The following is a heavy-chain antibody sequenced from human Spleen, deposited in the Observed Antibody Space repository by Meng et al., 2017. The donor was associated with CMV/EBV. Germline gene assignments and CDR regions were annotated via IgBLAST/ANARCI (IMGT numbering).Heavy chain of an antibody. CDR2: IKQDGSEK. V-gene: IGHV3-7*03. CDR3: ARDITIFGVVHYYYYYGMDV. Sequence: GGSLRLSCGASGFTFSSYWMSWVRQAPGKGLEWVANIKQDGSEKYYVDSVKGRFTISRDNAKNSLYLQMNSLRAEDTAVYYCARDITIFGVVHYYYYYGMDVWGQGTTVTVSS. J-gene: IGHJ6*02. D-gene: IGHD3-3*01. CDR1: GFTFSSYW.